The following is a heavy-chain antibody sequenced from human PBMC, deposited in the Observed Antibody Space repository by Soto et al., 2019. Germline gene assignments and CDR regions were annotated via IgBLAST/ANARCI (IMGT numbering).Heavy chain of an antibody. Sequence: GESLKISCKGSGYSFTSYWIGWVRQMPGKGLEWMGIIYPGDSDTRYSPSFQGQVTISADKSISTAYLQWSSLKASDTAMYYCARIAVAGMYYYYGMDVWGQGTTVTVSS. CDR3: ARIAVAGMYYYYGMDV. CDR2: IYPGDSDT. V-gene: IGHV5-51*01. CDR1: GYSFTSYW. D-gene: IGHD6-19*01. J-gene: IGHJ6*02.